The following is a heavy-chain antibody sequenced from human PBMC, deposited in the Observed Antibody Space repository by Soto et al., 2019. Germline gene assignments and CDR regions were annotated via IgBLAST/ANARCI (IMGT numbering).Heavy chain of an antibody. CDR1: GFTFSIYG. CDR2: ISYDGSNK. D-gene: IGHD1-1*01. V-gene: IGHV3-30*18. CDR3: AKVPVGTTTAA. J-gene: IGHJ5*02. Sequence: GGSLRLSCAASGFTFSIYGMHWVRQAPGKGLEWVAVISYDGSNKYYADSVKGRFTISRDNSKNTLYLQMNSLRAEDTAVYYCAKVPVGTTTAAWGQGTLVTVSS.